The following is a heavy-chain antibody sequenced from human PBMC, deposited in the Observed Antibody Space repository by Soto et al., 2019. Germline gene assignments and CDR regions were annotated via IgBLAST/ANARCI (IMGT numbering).Heavy chain of an antibody. Sequence: EVRLVESGGGLVQPGGSLRLSCAASGFTFSSYSMNWVRQAPGKGLEWVSYISSSSSTIYYADSVKGRFTISRDNAKNSLYLQMNSLRAEDTAVYYCARDDRRLRYGRSCFDYWGQGTLVTVSS. D-gene: IGHD4-17*01. V-gene: IGHV3-48*04. CDR2: ISSSSSTI. CDR3: ARDDRRLRYGRSCFDY. J-gene: IGHJ4*02. CDR1: GFTFSSYS.